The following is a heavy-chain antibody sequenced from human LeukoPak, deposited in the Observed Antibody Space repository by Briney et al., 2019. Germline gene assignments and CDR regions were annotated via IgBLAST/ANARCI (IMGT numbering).Heavy chain of an antibody. D-gene: IGHD3-3*01. CDR2: ISGSGGST. CDR1: GFTFSSYA. CDR3: ARDYDFWSGYYSKRFFDY. V-gene: IGHV3-23*01. Sequence: GGSLRLSCAASGFTFSSYAMSWVRQAPGKGLEWVSAISGSGGSTYYADSVKGRFTISRDNSKNTLYLQMNCLRAEDTAVYYCARDYDFWSGYYSKRFFDYWGQGTLVTVSS. J-gene: IGHJ4*02.